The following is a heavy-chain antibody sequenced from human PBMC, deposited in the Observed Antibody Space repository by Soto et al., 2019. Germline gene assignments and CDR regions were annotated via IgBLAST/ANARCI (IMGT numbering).Heavy chain of an antibody. CDR3: AKALVRGYSGGDFDY. V-gene: IGHV3-30*18. J-gene: IGHJ4*02. CDR2: ISYDGSNK. CDR1: GFTFSSYG. D-gene: IGHD5-12*01. Sequence: QVQLVESGGGVVQPGRSLRLSCAASGFTFSSYGMHWVRQAPGKGLEWVAVISYDGSNKYYADSVKGRFTISRDNSKNTLYLKMNSLGAGDTAVYYCAKALVRGYSGGDFDYWGQGTLVTVSS.